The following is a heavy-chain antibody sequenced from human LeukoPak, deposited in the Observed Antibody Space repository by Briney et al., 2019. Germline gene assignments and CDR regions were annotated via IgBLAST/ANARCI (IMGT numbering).Heavy chain of an antibody. J-gene: IGHJ4*02. D-gene: IGHD5-18*01. CDR1: GFTFSSYS. Sequence: GGSLRLSCAASGFTFSSYSMNWVRQAPGKGLEWVSSISSSSSYIYYADSVKGRFTISRDNSKNTLYLQMNSLRAEDTAVYYCAILGYSYGFDYWGQGTLVTVSS. CDR2: ISSSSSYI. CDR3: AILGYSYGFDY. V-gene: IGHV3-21*04.